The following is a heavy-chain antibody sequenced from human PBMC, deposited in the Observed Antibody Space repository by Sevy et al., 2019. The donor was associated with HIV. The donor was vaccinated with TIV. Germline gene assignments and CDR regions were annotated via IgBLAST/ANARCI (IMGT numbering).Heavy chain of an antibody. CDR3: AKVATYSSSSGERRPNDY. Sequence: GESLKISCAASGFAVSSNFMSWVRQAPGKGLEWVSVIYIGGSTYYADSVKGRFTISRDNSKNTLYLQMNSLRAEDTAVYYCAKVATYSSSSGERRPNDYWGQGTLVTVSS. CDR1: GFAVSSNF. D-gene: IGHD6-6*01. CDR2: IYIGGST. V-gene: IGHV3-53*01. J-gene: IGHJ4*02.